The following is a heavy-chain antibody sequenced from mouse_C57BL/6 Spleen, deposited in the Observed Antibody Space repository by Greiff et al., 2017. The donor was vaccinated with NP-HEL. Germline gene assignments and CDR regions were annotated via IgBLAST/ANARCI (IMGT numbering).Heavy chain of an antibody. CDR2: ISSGGSYT. V-gene: IGHV5-6*02. D-gene: IGHD4-1*01. CDR1: GFTFSSYG. Sequence: EVKLVESGGDLVKPGGSLKLSCAASGFTFSSYGMSWVRQTPDKRLEWVATISSGGSYTYYPDSVKGRFTISRDNAKNTLYLQMSSLKSEDTAMYYCASELGWFAYWGQGTLVTVSA. J-gene: IGHJ3*01. CDR3: ASELGWFAY.